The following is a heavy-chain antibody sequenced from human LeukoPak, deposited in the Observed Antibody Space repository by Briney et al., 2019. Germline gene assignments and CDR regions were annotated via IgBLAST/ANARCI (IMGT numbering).Heavy chain of an antibody. CDR3: AQGYSSGWYPH. D-gene: IGHD6-19*01. V-gene: IGHV3-30*04. CDR1: GFTFSSYA. J-gene: IGHJ4*02. CDR2: ISYDGSNK. Sequence: GGSLRLSCAASGFTFSSYAMHWVRQAPGKGLEWVAVISYDGSNKYYADSVKGRFTISRDNSKNTLYLQMNSLRVEDTAVYYCAQGYSSGWYPHWGQGSLVSVSS.